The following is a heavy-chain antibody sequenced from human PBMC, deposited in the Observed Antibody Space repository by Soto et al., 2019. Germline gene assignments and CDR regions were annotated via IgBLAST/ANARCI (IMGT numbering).Heavy chain of an antibody. CDR2: ISYDGSNK. CDR1: GFTFSSYA. D-gene: IGHD2-15*01. CDR3: ARDTRTTVVAATPGY. J-gene: IGHJ4*02. Sequence: QVQLVESGGGVVQPGRSLRLSCAASGFTFSSYAMHWVRQAPGKGLAWVAVISYDGSNKYYADSVKGRFTISRDNSKNTLYLQKNSLRAEDTAVYYCARDTRTTVVAATPGYWGQGTLVTVSS. V-gene: IGHV3-30-3*01.